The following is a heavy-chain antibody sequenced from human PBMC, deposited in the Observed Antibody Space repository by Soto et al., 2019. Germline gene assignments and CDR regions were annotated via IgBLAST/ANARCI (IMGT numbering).Heavy chain of an antibody. J-gene: IGHJ5*02. D-gene: IGHD6-19*01. CDR2: IYYSGST. CDR1: CCSIISGDYY. V-gene: IGHV4-30-4*01. Sequence: SENLFLTCPVSCCSIISGDYYWIWIRQPPGKGLEWIGDIYYSGSTYYNPSPKSRVTISVNTSKNQFSLKLSSVTAADTAVYYCAREGSSSGWTIWLHPWGKGTLATVAS. CDR3: AREGSSSGWTIWLHP.